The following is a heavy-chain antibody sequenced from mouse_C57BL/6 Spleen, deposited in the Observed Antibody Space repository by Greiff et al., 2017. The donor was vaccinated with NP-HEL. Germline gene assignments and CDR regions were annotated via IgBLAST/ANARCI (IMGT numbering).Heavy chain of an antibody. V-gene: IGHV1-52*01. J-gene: IGHJ3*01. CDR3: ARKDDGYYEGFAY. CDR1: GYTFTSYW. Sequence: QVQLQQPGAELVRPGSSVKLSCKASGYTFTSYWMHWVKQRPIQGLEWIGNIDPSDSETHYNQKFKDKATLTVDKSSSTAYMQLSSLTSEDSAVYYCARKDDGYYEGFAYWGQGTLVTVSA. CDR2: IDPSDSET. D-gene: IGHD2-3*01.